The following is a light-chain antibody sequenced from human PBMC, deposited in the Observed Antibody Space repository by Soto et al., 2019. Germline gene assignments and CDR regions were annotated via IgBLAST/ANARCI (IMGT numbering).Light chain of an antibody. V-gene: IGLV2-14*01. Sequence: QSVLPQPASVSGYPGQSITISCTGTSSDVGGSNYVSWYQQYPGKVPKLLINKVSNRPSGVSNRFSGSKSAYTASLTISGLQAEDEADYFCTSSTTDSLYVFGTGTKLTV. J-gene: IGLJ1*01. CDR3: TSSTTDSLYV. CDR1: SSDVGGSNY. CDR2: KVS.